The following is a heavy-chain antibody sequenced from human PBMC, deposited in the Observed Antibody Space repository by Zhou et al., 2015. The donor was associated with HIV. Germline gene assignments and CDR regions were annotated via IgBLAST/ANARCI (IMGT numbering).Heavy chain of an antibody. D-gene: IGHD3-16*01. Sequence: EVQLVESGGDLVQPGGSLRLSCAASKFIFKNYWMHWVRQAPGKGLVWVAHINQFGGDTAYADSVKGRFTISRDNAKSTLYLQMDSLRAEDTALYYCARGLFGASVGHDCWGQGTLVTVSS. J-gene: IGHJ4*02. CDR3: ARGLFGASVGHDC. CDR1: KFIFKNYW. V-gene: IGHV3-74*01. CDR2: INQFGGDT.